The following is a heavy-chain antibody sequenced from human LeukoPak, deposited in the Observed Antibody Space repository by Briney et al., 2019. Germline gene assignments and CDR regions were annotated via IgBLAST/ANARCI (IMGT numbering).Heavy chain of an antibody. J-gene: IGHJ3*02. CDR1: GDPIRSNY. D-gene: IGHD1-26*01. V-gene: IGHV4-59*01. CDR3: ARFGLNSGSYYTWVRREATDDAFDI. Sequence: PSETLSLTCTVSGDPIRSNYWSWIRQPPGKGLEWIGYIYYSGSTNYNPSLKSRVTMSLDTSKNQFSLKLSSVTAADTAVYYCARFGLNSGSYYTWVRREATDDAFDIWGQGTMVTVSS. CDR2: IYYSGST.